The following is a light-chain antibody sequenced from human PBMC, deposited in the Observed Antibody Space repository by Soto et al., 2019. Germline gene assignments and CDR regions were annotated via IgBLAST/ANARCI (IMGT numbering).Light chain of an antibody. Sequence: DIQMTQSPSSLSASVGDRVTITCRASQTINSYLNWYQQKPGKAPNLLIYTASNLASGVPSRFSGRGSGTDFTLTISSLQPGDFATYFCHQTYPIPQTFGQGTKVEI. V-gene: IGKV1-39*01. CDR3: HQTYPIPQT. CDR1: QTINSY. J-gene: IGKJ1*01. CDR2: TAS.